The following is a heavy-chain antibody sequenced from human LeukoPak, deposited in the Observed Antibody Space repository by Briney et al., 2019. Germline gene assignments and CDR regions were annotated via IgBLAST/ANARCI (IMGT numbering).Heavy chain of an antibody. CDR1: GFTFSSYG. Sequence: GRSLRLSCAASGFTFSSYGMHWVRQAPGKGLEWVAVISYDGSNKYYADSVKGRFTISRDNSKNTLYLQMNSPRAEDTAVYYCARGGGSGWYNWFDPWGQGTLVTVSS. CDR2: ISYDGSNK. V-gene: IGHV3-30*03. J-gene: IGHJ5*02. D-gene: IGHD6-19*01. CDR3: ARGGGSGWYNWFDP.